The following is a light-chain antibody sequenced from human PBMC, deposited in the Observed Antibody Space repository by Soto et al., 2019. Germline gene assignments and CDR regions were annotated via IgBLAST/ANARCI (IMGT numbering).Light chain of an antibody. CDR2: GAS. Sequence: EVVLPQSPGTLCLSPGERATLSCRASQSVSSSYLAWYQQKPGQAPRLLIYGASSRATGIPDRFSGSGSGTDFTLTISRLEPEDFAVYKCQQYGTSPWTLGQGTKVDNK. V-gene: IGKV3-20*01. CDR3: QQYGTSPWT. CDR1: QSVSSSY. J-gene: IGKJ1*01.